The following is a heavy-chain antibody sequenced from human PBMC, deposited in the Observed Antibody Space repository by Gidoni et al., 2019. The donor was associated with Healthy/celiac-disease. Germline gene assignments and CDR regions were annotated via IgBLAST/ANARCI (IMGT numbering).Heavy chain of an antibody. V-gene: IGHV3-7*01. D-gene: IGHD6-13*01. CDR3: ARDLKTAGTFDY. J-gene: IGHJ4*02. Sequence: EVQLVVSGGGLVQPGGSLRLSCAASGFTFSSYWMSSLRQAPGRGLEWVASIKQDGSGKYYVDSVKGRFTISRDNAENSLYLQMNTLRAEDTAVYYCARDLKTAGTFDYWGQGTLVTVSS. CDR1: GFTFSSYW. CDR2: IKQDGSGK.